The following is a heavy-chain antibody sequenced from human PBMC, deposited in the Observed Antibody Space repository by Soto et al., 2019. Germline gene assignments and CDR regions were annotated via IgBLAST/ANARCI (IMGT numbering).Heavy chain of an antibody. D-gene: IGHD3-10*01. CDR3: AKTGGYYYEMDV. Sequence: EVQLLESGGGLVQPGGSLRLSCVASGFSFSRYAMSWVRQAPGMGLEWVSSISGSGAGTYYADSVKGRFTISRDNSKNTMYLQMSSLRAEDTAVYYCAKTGGYYYEMDVWGQGTAVTVSS. V-gene: IGHV3-23*01. CDR2: ISGSGAGT. CDR1: GFSFSRYA. J-gene: IGHJ6*02.